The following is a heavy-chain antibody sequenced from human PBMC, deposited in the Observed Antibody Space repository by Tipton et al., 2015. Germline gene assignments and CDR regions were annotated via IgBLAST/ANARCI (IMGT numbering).Heavy chain of an antibody. CDR1: AYSISSGYY. D-gene: IGHD3-16*02. CDR2: IFHRGDT. V-gene: IGHV4-38-2*02. CDR3: ARDGTRWYFDY. Sequence: GLVKPSETLSLTCAVSAYSISSGYYWGWIRQPPGKGLEWIGSIFHRGDTNYNPSLKSRVTISVDTSKTQFSLKMSSVTASDTAVYYCARDGTRWYFDYWGRGARVTVSS. J-gene: IGHJ4*02.